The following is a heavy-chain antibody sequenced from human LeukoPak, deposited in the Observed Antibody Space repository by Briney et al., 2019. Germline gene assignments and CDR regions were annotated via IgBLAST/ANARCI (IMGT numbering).Heavy chain of an antibody. Sequence: RDASVKVSCKASGYTFTSYGISWVRQAPGQGLEWMGWISAYNGNTNYAQKLQGRVTMTTDTSTSTAYMELRSLRSDDTAVYYCARDIAQLYYFDYWGQGTLVTVSS. D-gene: IGHD2-2*01. CDR3: ARDIAQLYYFDY. CDR2: ISAYNGNT. V-gene: IGHV1-18*01. J-gene: IGHJ4*02. CDR1: GYTFTSYG.